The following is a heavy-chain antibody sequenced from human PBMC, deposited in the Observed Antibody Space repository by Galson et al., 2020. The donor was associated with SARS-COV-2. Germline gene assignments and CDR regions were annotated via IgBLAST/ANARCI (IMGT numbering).Heavy chain of an antibody. CDR1: GYTLTELS. J-gene: IGHJ4*02. CDR3: ATISPYCGSTSCRNFDY. D-gene: IGHD2-2*01. Sequence: ASVKVSCKVSGYTLTELSMHCVRQAPGKGLEWMGGFDPEDGETIYAQKFQGRVTMTEDTSTDTVYMELCSLRSEDTAVYYFATISPYCGSTSCRNFDYWGQGTLVTVSS. V-gene: IGHV1-24*01. CDR2: FDPEDGET.